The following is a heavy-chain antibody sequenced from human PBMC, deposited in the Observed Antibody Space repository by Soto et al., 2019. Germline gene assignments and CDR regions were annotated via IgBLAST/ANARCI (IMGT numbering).Heavy chain of an antibody. CDR1: GYSISSGYY. V-gene: IGHV4-38-2*01. D-gene: IGHD3-22*01. J-gene: IGHJ4*02. Sequence: PSETLSLTCAVSGYSISSGYYWGWIRRPPGKGLEWIGSIYHSGSTYYNPSLKSRVTISVDTSKNQFSLKLSSVTAADTAVYYCARLPHRGYDSSGYHPYYFDYWGQGTLVTVSS. CDR2: IYHSGST. CDR3: ARLPHRGYDSSGYHPYYFDY.